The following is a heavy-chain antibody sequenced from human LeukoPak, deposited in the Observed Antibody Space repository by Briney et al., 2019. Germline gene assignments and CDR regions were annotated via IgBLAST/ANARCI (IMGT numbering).Heavy chain of an antibody. CDR2: ISGSGGST. J-gene: IGHJ4*02. CDR3: AKAAGSGITFGGVTTNYFDY. V-gene: IGHV3-23*01. D-gene: IGHD3-16*01. Sequence: PGGSLRLSCAASGFTFSSYAMSWVRQAPGKGLEWVSAISGSGGSTYYADSVKGRFTISRDNSKNTLYLQMNSLRAEDTAVYYCAKAAGSGITFGGVTTNYFDYWGQGTLVTVSS. CDR1: GFTFSSYA.